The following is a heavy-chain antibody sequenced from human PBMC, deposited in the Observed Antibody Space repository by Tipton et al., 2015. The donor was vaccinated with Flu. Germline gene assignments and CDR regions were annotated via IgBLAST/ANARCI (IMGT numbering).Heavy chain of an antibody. D-gene: IGHD6-19*01. Sequence: GSLRLSCAASGFTFSSYSMNWVRQAPGKGLEWVSSISSSSSYIYYADSVKGRFTISRDNAKNSLYLQMNSLRAEDTAVYYCARVREGSSGWFNGMDVWGQGTTVTVSS. J-gene: IGHJ6*02. CDR1: GFTFSSYS. CDR2: ISSSSSYI. CDR3: ARVREGSSGWFNGMDV. V-gene: IGHV3-21*01.